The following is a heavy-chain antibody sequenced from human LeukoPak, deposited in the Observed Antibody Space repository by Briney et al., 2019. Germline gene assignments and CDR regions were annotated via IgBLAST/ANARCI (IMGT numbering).Heavy chain of an antibody. D-gene: IGHD6-13*01. Sequence: SETLSLTCTVSGGSISSYYWSWIRQPPGKGLEWIGYIYYSGSTNYNPSLKSRVTISVDTSKNQFSLKLSPVTAADTAVYYCARIRIAAAGLESWYFDLWGRGTLVTVSS. CDR1: GGSISSYY. J-gene: IGHJ2*01. V-gene: IGHV4-59*01. CDR3: ARIRIAAAGLESWYFDL. CDR2: IYYSGST.